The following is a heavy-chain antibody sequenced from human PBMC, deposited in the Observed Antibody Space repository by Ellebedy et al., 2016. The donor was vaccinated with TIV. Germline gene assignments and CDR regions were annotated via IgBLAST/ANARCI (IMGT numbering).Heavy chain of an antibody. Sequence: SETLSLTXTVSGGSISSYYWSWIRQPPGKGLEWIGYFYYSGSTSYNPSLKSRVTISLDTSRTQFSLKLSSVTAADTAVYYCARGTTVPDYYYYYGMDVWGQGTTVTVSS. V-gene: IGHV4-59*01. CDR2: FYYSGST. CDR1: GGSISSYY. D-gene: IGHD4-17*01. J-gene: IGHJ6*02. CDR3: ARGTTVPDYYYYYGMDV.